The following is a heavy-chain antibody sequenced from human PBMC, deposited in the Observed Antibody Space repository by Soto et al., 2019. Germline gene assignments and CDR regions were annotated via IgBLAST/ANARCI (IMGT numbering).Heavy chain of an antibody. D-gene: IGHD2-15*01. J-gene: IGHJ6*03. V-gene: IGHV3-74*01. CDR2: INSNGSST. Sequence: GGSLRLSCAASGFTFSSYWMRWVRQAPGKGLVWVSRINSNGSSTSYANSVKGGFTISRDNAKNTLYLQMNSLRAEDTAVYYCARDTLRGHTPYYMDVWGKGTTVTVSS. CDR1: GFTFSSYW. CDR3: ARDTLRGHTPYYMDV.